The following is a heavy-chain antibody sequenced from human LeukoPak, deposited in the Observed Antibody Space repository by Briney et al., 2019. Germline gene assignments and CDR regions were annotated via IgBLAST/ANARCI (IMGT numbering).Heavy chain of an antibody. CDR1: GYTFSSYG. CDR3: SREFPFCGADCFSGVFDI. Sequence: GASVKVSCKASGYTFSSYGINWVRQAPGQGLEWMGWLSVINSGNTRYAQNFQGRLTMTTDTSTTTAYMELRSLRSDDTAVYYCSREFPFCGADCFSGVFDIWGQGTMVTVS. J-gene: IGHJ3*02. V-gene: IGHV1-18*01. D-gene: IGHD2-21*02. CDR2: LSVINSGNT.